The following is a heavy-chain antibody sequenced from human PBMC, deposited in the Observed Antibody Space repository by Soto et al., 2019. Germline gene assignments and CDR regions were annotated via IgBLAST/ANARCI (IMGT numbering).Heavy chain of an antibody. J-gene: IGHJ5*01. CDR3: ATAAYSTSWYDF. Sequence: GGSLRLSCAASGFTFSSYGMHWVRQAPGKGLEWVAVIWYDGSNKYYADSVKGRFTISRDKSKNTLYLQMNSLRAEDTAVYYCATAAYSTSWYDFWGQGTLVTVSS. D-gene: IGHD6-13*01. CDR2: IWYDGSNK. V-gene: IGHV3-30*02. CDR1: GFTFSSYG.